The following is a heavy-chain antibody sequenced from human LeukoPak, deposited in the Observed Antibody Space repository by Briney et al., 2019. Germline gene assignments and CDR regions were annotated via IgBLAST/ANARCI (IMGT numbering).Heavy chain of an antibody. CDR1: GFTLNKHA. CDR2: ISGRDGST. J-gene: IGHJ5*02. V-gene: IGHV3-23*01. Sequence: GGSLRLSCAAPGFTLNKHAMFWVRQAPAMGRPWVSAISGRDGSTYYADSVKGRFTISRDISKNTLYLQMNSLRAEDTAVYYCAKASTQGEYYDFWSGYGGWFDPWGQGTLVTVSS. D-gene: IGHD3-3*01. CDR3: AKASTQGEYYDFWSGYGGWFDP.